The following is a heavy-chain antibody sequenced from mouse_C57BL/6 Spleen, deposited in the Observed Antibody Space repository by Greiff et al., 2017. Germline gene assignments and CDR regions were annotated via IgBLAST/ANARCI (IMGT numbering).Heavy chain of an antibody. D-gene: IGHD2-2*01. Sequence: EVQVVESGPGLVKPSQSLSLTCSVTGYSITSGYYWNWIRQFPGNKLEWMGYISYDGSNNYNPSLKNRISITRDTSKNQFFLKLNSVTTEDTATYYCASSIYYGYDDYAMDYWGQGTSVTVSS. CDR3: ASSIYYGYDDYAMDY. CDR1: GYSITSGYY. V-gene: IGHV3-6*01. CDR2: ISYDGSN. J-gene: IGHJ4*01.